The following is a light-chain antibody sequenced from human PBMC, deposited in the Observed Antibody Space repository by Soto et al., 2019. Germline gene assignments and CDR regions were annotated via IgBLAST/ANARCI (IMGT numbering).Light chain of an antibody. CDR2: AAS. CDR3: QQSYSTPRT. CDR1: QSISSD. Sequence: DIQMTQPPSSLSASVGARVTITCRASQSISSDLNWYQQKPGKDPKLLIYAASSLQSWVPSRFSGSGSGTDFTLTISSLQPEDFATYYCQQSYSTPRTFGQGTKVEIK. V-gene: IGKV1-39*01. J-gene: IGKJ1*01.